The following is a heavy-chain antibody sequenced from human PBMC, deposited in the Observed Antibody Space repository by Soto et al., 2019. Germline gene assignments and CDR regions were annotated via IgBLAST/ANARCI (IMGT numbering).Heavy chain of an antibody. J-gene: IGHJ4*02. V-gene: IGHV3-30*18. CDR3: AKDFSDYDFWNGYLLH. CDR1: GFTFSSYG. CDR2: ISYDGSNK. Sequence: EGSLRLSCAASGFTFSSYGMHWVRQAPGKGLEWVAVISYDGSNKYYADSVKGRFTISRDNSKNTLYLQMNSLRAEDTAVYYCAKDFSDYDFWNGYLLHWGQGTLVTVSS. D-gene: IGHD3-3*01.